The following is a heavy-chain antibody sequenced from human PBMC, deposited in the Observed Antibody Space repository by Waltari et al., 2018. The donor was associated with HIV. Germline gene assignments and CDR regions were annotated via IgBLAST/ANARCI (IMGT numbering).Heavy chain of an antibody. V-gene: IGHV3-53*01. D-gene: IGHD2-15*01. CDR2: IYANDST. CDR3: ARGSFSSGGGAFDI. CDR1: GFTVRDTY. J-gene: IGHJ3*02. Sequence: EVGLVESGGGLIQPGGSLRLSCIVSGFTVRDTYMTWVRQAPGKGLVWVSVIYANDSTFYAGSVKGRFIISRDYSKNTLYLQMSSLRADDSAVYFCARGSFSSGGGAFDIWGLGAKVSVSS.